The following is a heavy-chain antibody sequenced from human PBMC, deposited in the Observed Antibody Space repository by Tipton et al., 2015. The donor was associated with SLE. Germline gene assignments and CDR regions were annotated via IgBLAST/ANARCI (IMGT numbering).Heavy chain of an antibody. J-gene: IGHJ3*02. Sequence: TLSLTCAVSGYSISSGYYWGWIRQPPGKGLEWIGSIYHSGSTYYNPSLKSRVTISVDTSKNQFSLKLSSVTAADTAVYYCARGSRRDDAFDIWGQGTMVTVSS. CDR3: ARGSRRDDAFDI. CDR1: GYSISSGYY. V-gene: IGHV4-38-2*01. D-gene: IGHD5-24*01. CDR2: IYHSGST.